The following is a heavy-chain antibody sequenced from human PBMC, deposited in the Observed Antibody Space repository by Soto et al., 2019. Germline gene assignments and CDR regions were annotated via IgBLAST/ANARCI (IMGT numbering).Heavy chain of an antibody. J-gene: IGHJ4*02. CDR1: GGSISSYY. CDR2: IYYSGST. V-gene: IGHV4-59*01. D-gene: IGHD5-12*01. Sequence: SETLSLTCTVSGGSISSYYWSWIRQPPGKGLEWIGYIYYSGSTNYNPSLKSRVTISVDTSKNQFSLKLSSVTAADTAVYYCAKVGIVATTIFDYWGQGTLVTVSS. CDR3: AKVGIVATTIFDY.